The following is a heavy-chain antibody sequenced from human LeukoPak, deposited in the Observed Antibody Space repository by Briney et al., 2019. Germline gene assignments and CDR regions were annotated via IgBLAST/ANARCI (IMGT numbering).Heavy chain of an antibody. CDR2: ISSDTSYI. J-gene: IGHJ4*02. D-gene: IGHD5-18*01. CDR1: GFTFSSHS. CDR3: ARDLRYSYGPLLH. V-gene: IGHV3-21*01. Sequence: PGGSLRLSCAASGFTFSSHSMNWVRQAPGRGLEWVSSISSDTSYIYYADSVKGRFTISRDNAKNSLYLQMNSLRAEDTAVYYCARDLRYSYGPLLHWGQGTLVTVSS.